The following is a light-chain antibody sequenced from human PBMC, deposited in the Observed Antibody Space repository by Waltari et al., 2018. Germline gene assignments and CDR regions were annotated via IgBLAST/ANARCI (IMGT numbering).Light chain of an antibody. Sequence: DIVMTQSPASLAVSLGERATITCQSSHCVLYSYNNKNYLAWYQQKPVQPPKLLIYWASTRESGVPDRFSGSGSGTDFTLTISSLQAGDVAVYYCQQYYGTPPYTFGQGTKLEIK. CDR3: QQYYGTPPYT. CDR2: WAS. CDR1: HCVLYSYNNKNY. J-gene: IGKJ2*01. V-gene: IGKV4-1*01.